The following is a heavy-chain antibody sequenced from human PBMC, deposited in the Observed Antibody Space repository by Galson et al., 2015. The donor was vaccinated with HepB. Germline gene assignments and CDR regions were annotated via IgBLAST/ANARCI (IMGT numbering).Heavy chain of an antibody. Sequence: SLRLSCAASGFTFSSYSMNWVRQAPGKGLEWVSSISSSSSYIYYADSVKGRFTISRDNAKNSLYLQMNSLRAEDTAVYYCARDTHKLYDSSGYYTRGRGMDVWGQGTTVTVSS. CDR3: ARDTHKLYDSSGYYTRGRGMDV. V-gene: IGHV3-21*01. CDR2: ISSSSSYI. CDR1: GFTFSSYS. J-gene: IGHJ6*02. D-gene: IGHD3-22*01.